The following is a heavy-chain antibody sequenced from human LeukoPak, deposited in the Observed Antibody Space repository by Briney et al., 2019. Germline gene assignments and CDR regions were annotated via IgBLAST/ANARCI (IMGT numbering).Heavy chain of an antibody. CDR3: ARDLLGELYFDF. V-gene: IGHV3-21*01. CDR1: GFTFVSYT. CDR2: ISSTSTYI. Sequence: PGESLRLSCAASGFTFVSYTMNWFRQAPGKGLEWVSSISSTSTYIYYADSVKGRFTIPRDNGGNSLYLQMNSLRAEDTAVYYCARDLLGELYFDFWGQGTLVTVSS. D-gene: IGHD3-10*01. J-gene: IGHJ4*02.